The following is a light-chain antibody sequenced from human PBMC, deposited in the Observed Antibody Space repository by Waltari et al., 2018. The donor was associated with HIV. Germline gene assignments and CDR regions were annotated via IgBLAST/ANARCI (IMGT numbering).Light chain of an antibody. V-gene: IGKV1-39*01. CDR3: LQSFDSPLT. CDR1: QNINSF. Sequence: DLQMTQSPSPLSASVGDRVHITCRTSQNINSFLNWYQQKPGKVPKLLIYGASNLESGVPSRFSGSGYGTDFSLTISSLQPDDFATYYCLQSFDSPLTFGPGTTVDSK. J-gene: IGKJ3*01. CDR2: GAS.